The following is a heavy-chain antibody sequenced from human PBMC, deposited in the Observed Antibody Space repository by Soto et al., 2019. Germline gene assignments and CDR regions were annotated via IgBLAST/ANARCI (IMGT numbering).Heavy chain of an antibody. CDR1: GFTFSDYY. J-gene: IGHJ5*02. CDR3: ARAHSSGWRNWFDP. CDR2: ISSSGSTI. Sequence: SGGSLRLSCAASGFTFSDYYMSWIRQAPGKGLEWVSYISSSGSTIYYADSVKGRFTISRDNAKNSLYLQMNSLRAEDTAVYYCARAHSSGWRNWFDPWGQGTLVTVSS. D-gene: IGHD6-19*01. V-gene: IGHV3-11*01.